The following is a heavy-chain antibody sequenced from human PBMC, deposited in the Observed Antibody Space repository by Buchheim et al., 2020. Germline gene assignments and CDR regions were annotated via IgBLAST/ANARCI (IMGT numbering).Heavy chain of an antibody. J-gene: IGHJ6*02. D-gene: IGHD3-22*01. CDR2: IKQDGSEE. V-gene: IGHV3-7*01. CDR3: SRNYYDSSGWLYYYYYYGMDV. CDR1: GFTFSNYW. Sequence: EVQLVESGGGLVQPGGSLRLSCAASGFTFSNYWMSWVRQAPGKGLEWVANIKQDGSEEYYVDSVKGRFTISRDNAKNSLYLQLNSLRAEDTAVYYCSRNYYDSSGWLYYYYYYGMDVWGQGTT.